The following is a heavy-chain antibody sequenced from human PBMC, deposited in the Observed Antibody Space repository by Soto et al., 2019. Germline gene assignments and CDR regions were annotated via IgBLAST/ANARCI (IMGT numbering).Heavy chain of an antibody. CDR2: IYSGGST. D-gene: IGHD6-13*01. Sequence: GGSLRLSCAASGFTVSSNYMSWVRQAPGKGLEWVSVIYSGGSTYYADSVKGRFTISRDNSKNTLYLQMNSLRAEDTAVYYCARGRCDPQAAAVVGSGYYYYGMDVWGQGTTVTVSS. CDR1: GFTVSSNY. V-gene: IGHV3-66*01. CDR3: ARGRCDPQAAAVVGSGYYYYGMDV. J-gene: IGHJ6*02.